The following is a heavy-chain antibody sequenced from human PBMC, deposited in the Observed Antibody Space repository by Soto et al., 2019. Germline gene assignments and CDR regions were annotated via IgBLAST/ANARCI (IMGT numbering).Heavy chain of an antibody. J-gene: IGHJ6*02. CDR1: GGSISSSSYY. CDR2: XXYXGXT. CDR3: AVAPSDYYYGMDV. Sequence: SETPSPTCTVSGGSISSSSYYWGWIRQPPGKGLEWIGXXXYXGXTXXXXXXKSRVTISVDTSKNQFSLKMSSVTAAATAVYYCAVAPSDYYYGMDVWGQGTTVTVS. V-gene: IGHV4-39*05. D-gene: IGHD5-12*01.